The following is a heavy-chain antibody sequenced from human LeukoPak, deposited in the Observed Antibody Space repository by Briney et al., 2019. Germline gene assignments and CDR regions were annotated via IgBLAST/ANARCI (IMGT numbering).Heavy chain of an antibody. CDR2: IKSKTDGGTT. J-gene: IGHJ4*02. V-gene: IGHV3-15*07. D-gene: IGHD5-24*01. CDR3: TTDVEMATINYFDY. CDR1: GFTFNTFW. Sequence: KPGGSLRLSCAASGFTFNTFWMNWVRQAPGKGLEWVGRIKSKTDGGTTDYAAPVKGRFTISRDDSKNTLYLQMNSLKTEDTAVYYCTTDVEMATINYFDYWGQGTLVTVSS.